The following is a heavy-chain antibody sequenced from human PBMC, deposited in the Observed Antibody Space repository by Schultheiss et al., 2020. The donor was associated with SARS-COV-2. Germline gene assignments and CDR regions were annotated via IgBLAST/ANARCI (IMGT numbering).Heavy chain of an antibody. D-gene: IGHD2-15*01. CDR3: ARGAVVVVAATRGWFDP. CDR1: GYTFTSYG. Sequence: ASVKVSCKASGYTFTSYGISWVRQAPGQGLEWMGWISAYNGNTNYAQKLQGRVTMTRDTSTSTVYMELSSLRSEDTAVYYCARGAVVVVAATRGWFDPWGQGTLVTVSS. CDR2: ISAYNGNT. V-gene: IGHV1-18*04. J-gene: IGHJ5*02.